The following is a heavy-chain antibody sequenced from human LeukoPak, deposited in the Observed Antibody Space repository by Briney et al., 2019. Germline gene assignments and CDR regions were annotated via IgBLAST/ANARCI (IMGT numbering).Heavy chain of an antibody. D-gene: IGHD3-22*01. CDR1: GFTFSRYA. Sequence: GGSLRLSCAASGFTFSRYAMHWVRQAPGKGLEWVAFIRYDGSNKYYADSVKGRFTISRDNSKNTLYLQMNSLRAEDTAVYYCAKDYYDSSGYYYAQAGYFDYWGQGTLVTVSS. V-gene: IGHV3-30*02. CDR3: AKDYYDSSGYYYAQAGYFDY. CDR2: IRYDGSNK. J-gene: IGHJ4*02.